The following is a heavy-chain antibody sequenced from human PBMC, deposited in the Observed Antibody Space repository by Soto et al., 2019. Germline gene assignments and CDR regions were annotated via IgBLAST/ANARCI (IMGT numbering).Heavy chain of an antibody. CDR1: GGSISSYY. CDR3: ARHDCSGGSCYSIWFDP. J-gene: IGHJ5*02. V-gene: IGHV4-59*08. Sequence: SETLSLTCTVSGGSISSYYWSWIRQPPGKGLEWIGYIYYSGSTNYNPSLKSRVTISVDTSKNQFSLKLSSVTAADTAVYYCARHDCSGGSCYSIWFDPWGQGTLVTVSS. D-gene: IGHD2-15*01. CDR2: IYYSGST.